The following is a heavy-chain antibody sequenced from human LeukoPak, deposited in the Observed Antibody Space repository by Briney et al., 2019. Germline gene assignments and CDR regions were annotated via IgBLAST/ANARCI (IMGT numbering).Heavy chain of an antibody. CDR3: ARRLLSANYYYGMDV. D-gene: IGHD3-10*01. CDR2: INHSGST. V-gene: IGHV4-34*01. J-gene: IGHJ6*02. CDR1: GGSFSGYY. Sequence: NPSETLSLTCAVYGGSFSGYYWSWIRQPPGKGLEWIGEINHSGSTNYNPSLKSRVTISVDTSKNQFSLKLSSVTAADTAVYYCARRLLSANYYYGMDVWGQGTTVTVSS.